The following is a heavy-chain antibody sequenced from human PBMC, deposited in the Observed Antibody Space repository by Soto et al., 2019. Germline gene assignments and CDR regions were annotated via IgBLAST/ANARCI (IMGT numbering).Heavy chain of an antibody. CDR3: VRGDNWNDEASDY. CDR1: GFTFSKYA. Sequence: GGSLRLSCAASGFTFSKYALTWFRQAPGKGLEWVAVIWSDGNNRYYADSVKGRFTISRDNSKNTLYLQMNSLRAEDTAVYYCVRGDNWNDEASDYWGQGTQVTVSS. V-gene: IGHV3-33*08. CDR2: IWSDGNNR. J-gene: IGHJ4*02. D-gene: IGHD1-1*01.